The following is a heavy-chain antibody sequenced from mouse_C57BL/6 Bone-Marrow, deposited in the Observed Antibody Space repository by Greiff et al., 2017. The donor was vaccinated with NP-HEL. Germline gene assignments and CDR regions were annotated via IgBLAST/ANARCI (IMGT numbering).Heavy chain of an antibody. CDR1: GFTFSDYG. V-gene: IGHV5-17*01. CDR2: ISSGSSTI. Sequence: DVKLVESGGGLVKPGGSLQLSCAASGFTFSDYGLHWVRQAPEKGLEWVAYISSGSSTIYYADTVKGRFTISRANAKNTLFLQMTSLRSEDTAMYYCARPTSYYFDYWGQGTTLTVSS. CDR3: ARPTSYYFDY. D-gene: IGHD4-1*02. J-gene: IGHJ2*01.